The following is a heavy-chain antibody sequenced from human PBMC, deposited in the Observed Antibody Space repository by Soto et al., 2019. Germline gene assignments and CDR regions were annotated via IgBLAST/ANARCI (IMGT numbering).Heavy chain of an antibody. Sequence: EVQLVESGGGLVKPGGSLRLSCATSGFTFSSYSMNWVRQAPGKGLEWVSSISSSSSYIYYGDSVRGRFTISRDNAKNSLSLQMNSLSAEDTAVYYCARDVGYCSGGSCYALYAFDIWGQGTIVTVSS. CDR1: GFTFSSYS. V-gene: IGHV3-21*01. J-gene: IGHJ3*02. CDR3: ARDVGYCSGGSCYALYAFDI. CDR2: ISSSSSYI. D-gene: IGHD2-15*01.